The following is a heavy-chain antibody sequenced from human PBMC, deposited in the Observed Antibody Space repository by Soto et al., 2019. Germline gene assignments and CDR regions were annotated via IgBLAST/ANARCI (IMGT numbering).Heavy chain of an antibody. CDR2: ISGSGGST. D-gene: IGHD3-10*01. CDR3: AKTSRITMVRGVYVDY. J-gene: IGHJ4*02. Sequence: GGSLRLSCAASGFTFSSYAMSWVCQAPGKGLEWVSAISGSGGSTYYADSVKGRFTISRDNSKNTLYLQMNSLRAEDTAVYYCAKTSRITMVRGVYVDYWGQGTLVTVSS. V-gene: IGHV3-23*01. CDR1: GFTFSSYA.